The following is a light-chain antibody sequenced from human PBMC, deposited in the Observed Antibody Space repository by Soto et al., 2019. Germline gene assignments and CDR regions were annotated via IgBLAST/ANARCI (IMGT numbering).Light chain of an antibody. CDR3: QQYNSYPWT. V-gene: IGKV1-5*01. J-gene: IGKJ1*01. CDR1: PSISSW. CDR2: DAS. Sequence: DIQMTQSPSTLSASVGDRVTITCRASPSISSWLPWYQQKPGRAPKLLIYDASSLESGGPSRFSGSGSGTEFTLTISSLHPDDFATYYCQQYNSYPWTFGQGTKVQIK.